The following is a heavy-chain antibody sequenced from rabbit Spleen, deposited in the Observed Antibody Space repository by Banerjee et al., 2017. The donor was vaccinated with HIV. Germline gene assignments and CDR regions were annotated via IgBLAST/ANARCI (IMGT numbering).Heavy chain of an antibody. V-gene: IGHV1S40*01. Sequence: QSLEESGGGLVQPEGSLTLTCTASGFDLNNYYYMCWVRQAPGKGLEWIACIYGGGSGNAYYASWAKGRFTISKTSSTTVTLQMTSLTAADTATYFCARDTSSSFSSYGMDLWGPGTLVTVS. CDR1: GFDLNNYYY. D-gene: IGHD1-1*01. J-gene: IGHJ6*01. CDR2: IYGGGSGNA. CDR3: ARDTSSSFSSYGMDL.